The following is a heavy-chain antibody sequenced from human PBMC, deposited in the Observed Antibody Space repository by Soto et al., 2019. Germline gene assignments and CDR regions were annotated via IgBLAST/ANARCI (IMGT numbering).Heavy chain of an antibody. CDR2: INHSGST. J-gene: IGHJ5*02. V-gene: IGHV4-39*07. CDR1: GDSISSINNY. Sequence: PSETLSLTCTVSGDSISSINNYRSWIRQPPGKGLEWIGEINHSGSTNYNPSLKSRVTISVDTSKNQFSLKLSSVTAADTAVYYCARGLVVVPAAIFWFDPWGQGTLVTVSS. D-gene: IGHD2-2*01. CDR3: ARGLVVVPAAIFWFDP.